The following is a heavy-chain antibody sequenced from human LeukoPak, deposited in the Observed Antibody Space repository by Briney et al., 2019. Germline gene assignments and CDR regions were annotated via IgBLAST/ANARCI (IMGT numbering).Heavy chain of an antibody. CDR1: GYTFTRYY. CDR2: LNPSGGST. D-gene: IGHD3-22*01. J-gene: IGHJ4*02. Sequence: GASVKVPCKASGYTFTRYYIHWVRQAPGQGLEWMGILNPSGGSTNYAQKFQGRVTMTRDTSTNTVYMELSSLRSEDTAVYYCASKDPYDSRGYLLDYWGQGTLVTVSS. CDR3: ASKDPYDSRGYLLDY. V-gene: IGHV1-46*01.